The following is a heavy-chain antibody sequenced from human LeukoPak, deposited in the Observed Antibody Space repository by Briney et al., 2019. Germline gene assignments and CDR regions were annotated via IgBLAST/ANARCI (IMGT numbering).Heavy chain of an antibody. D-gene: IGHD3-10*02. CDR2: FSGSGGST. J-gene: IGHJ6*04. CDR3: AELGITMIGGV. V-gene: IGHV3-23*01. CDR1: GFTFSSYA. Sequence: PGGSLRLSCAASGFTFSSYAMSWVRQAPGKGLQWVSTFSGSGGSTYYADSVKGRFTISRDNSKNTLYLQMNSLRAEDTAVYYCAELGITMIGGVWGKGTTVTISS.